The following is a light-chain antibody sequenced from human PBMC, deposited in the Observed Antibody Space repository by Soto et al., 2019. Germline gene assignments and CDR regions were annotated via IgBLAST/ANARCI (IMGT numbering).Light chain of an antibody. Sequence: EVVLTQTPGTLSLSPGCRASLSCRASQSVGTFLAWYQQRSGQDPRLLIYGASTRASGIPDRFSGSGSGTDFTLTISRLEPEDFGVYYCKQYGSSLTFGQGTKVDIK. CDR2: GAS. J-gene: IGKJ1*01. CDR3: KQYGSSLT. V-gene: IGKV3-20*01. CDR1: QSVGTF.